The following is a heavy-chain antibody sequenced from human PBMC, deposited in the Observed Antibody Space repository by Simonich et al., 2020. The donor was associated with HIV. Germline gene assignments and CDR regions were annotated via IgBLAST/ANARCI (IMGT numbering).Heavy chain of an antibody. D-gene: IGHD6-19*01. Sequence: QVQLQQWGAGLLKPSETLSLTCAVYGGSFSGNYWSWIRQSPGMGLEWIGEINHSGRINYNPSLKSRVTLSVDTSKNQFARNLSSVTAADTAFYYCARPGLAVAGPTYWYFDLWGRGTLVTVSS. V-gene: IGHV4-34*01. CDR2: INHSGRI. J-gene: IGHJ2*01. CDR3: ARPGLAVAGPTYWYFDL. CDR1: GGSFSGNY.